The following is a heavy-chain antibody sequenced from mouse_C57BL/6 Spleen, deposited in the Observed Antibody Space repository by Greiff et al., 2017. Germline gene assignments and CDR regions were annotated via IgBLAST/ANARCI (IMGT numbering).Heavy chain of an antibody. CDR1: GYSITSGYY. CDR2: ISYDGSN. CDR3: AREGYDSRTWFAY. Sequence: VQLKQSGPGLVKPSQSLSLTCSVTGYSITSGYYWNWIRQFPGNKLEWMGYISYDGSNNYNPSLKDRISITRDTSKNQFFLKLNSVTTEDTATYYCAREGYDSRTWFAYWGQGTLVTVSA. V-gene: IGHV3-6*01. J-gene: IGHJ3*01. D-gene: IGHD1-1*01.